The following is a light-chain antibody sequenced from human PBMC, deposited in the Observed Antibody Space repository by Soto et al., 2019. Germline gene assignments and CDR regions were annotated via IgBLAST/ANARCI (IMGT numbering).Light chain of an antibody. V-gene: IGKV1-16*01. CDR2: AAS. J-gene: IGKJ1*01. Sequence: DIQMTQSPSALSASVGDRVTITCRASQGIRSYLAWYKQKPGKAPKLLIYAASTLQSGVPSRFSGSGSGTDFTLTISSLKPEDCGLYYCQQYDVYSTFGQGTKVDIK. CDR3: QQYDVYST. CDR1: QGIRSY.